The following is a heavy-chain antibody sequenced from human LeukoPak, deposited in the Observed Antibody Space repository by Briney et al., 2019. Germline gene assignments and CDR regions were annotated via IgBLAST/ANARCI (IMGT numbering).Heavy chain of an antibody. CDR1: GGSISSSNW. CDR2: IYHSGCT. CDR3: ARASGLSYDYVWGSYRSYFDY. Sequence: SGTLSLTCAVSGGSISSSNWWSWVRQPPGKGLEWIGEIYHSGCTNYNPSLKSRVTISVDKSKNQFSLKLSSVTAADTAVYYCARASGLSYDYVWGSYRSYFDYWGQGTLVTVSS. V-gene: IGHV4-4*02. J-gene: IGHJ4*02. D-gene: IGHD3-16*02.